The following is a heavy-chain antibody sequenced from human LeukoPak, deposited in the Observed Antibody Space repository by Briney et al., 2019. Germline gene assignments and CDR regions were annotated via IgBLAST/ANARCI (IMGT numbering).Heavy chain of an antibody. CDR1: GGSISSGGYY. D-gene: IGHD3-10*01. CDR3: AREVGFGDSWFDP. Sequence: SETLSLTCTVSGGSISSGGYYWSWIRQPPGKGLEWIGYIYHSGSTYYNPSLKSRVTISVDRSKNEFSLNLTSVTAADAAVYYCAREVGFGDSWFDPWGQGTLVTVSS. CDR2: IYHSGST. V-gene: IGHV4-30-2*01. J-gene: IGHJ5*02.